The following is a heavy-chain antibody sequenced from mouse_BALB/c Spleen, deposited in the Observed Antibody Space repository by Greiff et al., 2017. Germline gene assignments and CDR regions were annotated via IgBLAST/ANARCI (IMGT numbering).Heavy chain of an antibody. V-gene: IGHV3-2*02. Sequence: EVQLVESGPGLVKPSQSLSLTCTVTGYSITSDYAWNWIRQFPGNKLEWMGYISYSGSTSYNPSLKSRISITRDTSKNQFFLQLNSVTTEDTATYYCARDYYGSSGFAYWGQGTLVTVSA. CDR3: ARDYYGSSGFAY. J-gene: IGHJ3*01. CDR1: GYSITSDYA. D-gene: IGHD1-1*01. CDR2: ISYSGST.